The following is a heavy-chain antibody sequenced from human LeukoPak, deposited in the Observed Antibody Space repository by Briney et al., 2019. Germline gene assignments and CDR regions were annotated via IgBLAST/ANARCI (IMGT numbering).Heavy chain of an antibody. CDR1: GFTFSSYA. CDR2: ISGSGGST. V-gene: IGHV3-23*01. D-gene: IGHD3-22*01. CDR3: ARDGPQGDSSGYYYHDY. Sequence: GGSLRLSCAASGFTFSSYAMSWVRQAPGKGLEWVSAISGSGGSTYSADSVKGRFTISRDNSKNTLYLQMNSLRAEDTAVYYCARDGPQGDSSGYYYHDYWGQGTLVTVSS. J-gene: IGHJ4*02.